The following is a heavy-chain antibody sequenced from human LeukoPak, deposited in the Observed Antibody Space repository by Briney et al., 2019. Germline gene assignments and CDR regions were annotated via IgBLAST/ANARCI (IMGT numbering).Heavy chain of an antibody. CDR3: ARVGHYYYGSGSSSPYDAFDI. V-gene: IGHV1-18*04. J-gene: IGHJ3*02. CDR2: ISAYNGNT. Sequence: ASVKVSCKASGYTCTSYGISWGRQAPGQGLEWMGWISAYNGNTNYSQKLQGRVTMTTDTSTSTAYMELRSLRSDDTAVYYCARVGHYYYGSGSSSPYDAFDIWGQGTMVTVSS. D-gene: IGHD3-10*01. CDR1: GYTCTSYG.